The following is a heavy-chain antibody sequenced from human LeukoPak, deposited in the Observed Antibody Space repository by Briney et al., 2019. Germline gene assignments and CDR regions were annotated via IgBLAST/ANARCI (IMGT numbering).Heavy chain of an antibody. J-gene: IGHJ5*02. CDR3: ARLVPIVVVPAADNWFDP. D-gene: IGHD2-2*01. CDR2: IYPGDSDT. V-gene: IGHV5-51*01. Sequence: GGSLRLSCKGSGYSFTSYWIGWVRQMPGKGLEWMGIIYPGDSDTRYSPSFQGQVTISADKSISTAYLQWSSLDASDTAMYYCARLVPIVVVPAADNWFDPLGQGTLVTASS. CDR1: GYSFTSYW.